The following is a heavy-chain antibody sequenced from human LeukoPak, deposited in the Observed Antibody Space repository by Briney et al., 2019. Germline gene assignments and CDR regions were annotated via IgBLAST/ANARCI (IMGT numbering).Heavy chain of an antibody. V-gene: IGHV3-21*01. CDR3: ARETPYSSSWTVFDY. Sequence: GGSLRLSCAASGFTFSSYSMNWVRQAPGKGLEWVSSISSSSSYIYYADSVKGRFTISRDNAKNSLYLQMSSLRAEDTAVYYCARETPYSSSWTVFDYWGQGTLVSVSS. CDR1: GFTFSSYS. D-gene: IGHD6-13*01. CDR2: ISSSSSYI. J-gene: IGHJ4*02.